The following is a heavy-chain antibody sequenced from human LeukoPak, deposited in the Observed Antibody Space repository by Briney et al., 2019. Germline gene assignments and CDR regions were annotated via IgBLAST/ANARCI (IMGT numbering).Heavy chain of an antibody. J-gene: IGHJ4*02. D-gene: IGHD2-2*01. CDR3: ANKVYCSTTSCYHAGY. V-gene: IGHV4-34*01. Sequence: SETLSLTCAVYGGSFGGYYWTWIRQPPGKGLEWIGEINHSGRTNYNPSLKSRVTISIDTFNNEFSLKLRSVTAADTAVYYCANKVYCSTTSCYHAGYWGQGTLVTVSS. CDR1: GGSFGGYY. CDR2: INHSGRT.